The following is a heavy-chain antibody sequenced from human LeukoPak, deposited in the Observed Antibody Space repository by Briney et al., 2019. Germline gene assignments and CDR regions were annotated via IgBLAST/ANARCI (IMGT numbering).Heavy chain of an antibody. CDR3: ARARWYSSGWWTNDY. CDR1: GFTFGSYW. J-gene: IGHJ4*02. Sequence: VRSLRLSCAASGFTFGSYWMTWVRQAPGKGLEWVANIKQDGTEKYYVDSVKGRFTISRDNVKKSLYLQMNSLRAEDTAVYYCARARWYSSGWWTNDYWGQGTLVTVFS. D-gene: IGHD6-19*01. CDR2: IKQDGTEK. V-gene: IGHV3-7*01.